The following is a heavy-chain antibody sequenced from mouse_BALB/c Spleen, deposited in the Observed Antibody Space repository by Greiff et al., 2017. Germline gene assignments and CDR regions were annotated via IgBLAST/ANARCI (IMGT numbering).Heavy chain of an antibody. D-gene: IGHD2-14*01. CDR2: ISTYYGDA. J-gene: IGHJ2*01. Sequence: QVQLQQSGAELVRPGVSVKISCKGSGYTFTDYAMHWVKQSHAKSLEWIGVISTYYGDASYNQKFKGKATMTVDKSSSTAYMELARLTSEDSAIYYCARENYRSPYYFDYWGQGTTLTVSS. CDR3: ARENYRSPYYFDY. V-gene: IGHV1S137*01. CDR1: GYTFTDYA.